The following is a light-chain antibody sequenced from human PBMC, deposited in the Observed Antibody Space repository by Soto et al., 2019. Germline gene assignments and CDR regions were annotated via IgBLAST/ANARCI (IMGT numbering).Light chain of an antibody. CDR3: QKYNSAPWT. V-gene: IGKV1-27*01. CDR2: AAS. Sequence: DIQMTQSPSSLSASVGDRVTITCRASQGIRNYLVWYQQKPGKVPKLLIYAASSLQSGVPSRFSGSGSGTDFTLTISSLQPKDVATYYCQKYNSAPWTFGQGTKVEIK. J-gene: IGKJ1*01. CDR1: QGIRNY.